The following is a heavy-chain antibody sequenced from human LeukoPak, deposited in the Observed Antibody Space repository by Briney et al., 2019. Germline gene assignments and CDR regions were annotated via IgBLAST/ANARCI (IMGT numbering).Heavy chain of an antibody. J-gene: IGHJ4*02. CDR1: GVSFNTYY. CDR2: INQDGSKK. CDR3: SSGWNWAFDY. V-gene: IGHV3-7*05. Sequence: GGSLRLSCAASGVSFNTYYMNWVRQAPGKGLEWVANINQDGSKKYYMDSMKDRFTISRDNAENSLYLQMNSLRAEDTAVYYCSSGWNWAFDYWGQGTLVTVSS. D-gene: IGHD1-7*01.